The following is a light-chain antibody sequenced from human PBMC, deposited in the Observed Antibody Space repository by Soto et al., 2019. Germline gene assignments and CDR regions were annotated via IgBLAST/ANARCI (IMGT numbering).Light chain of an antibody. Sequence: QSVLTQPPSASGTPGQRVTISCSGSSSNIGSNTVNWYQQLPGTAPKLLIYSNNQRPSGVPDRFSGSESGTSASLAISVLQSEDEADYYCAAWDDSLNGHWVFGGGTKLTVL. CDR2: SNN. V-gene: IGLV1-44*01. CDR3: AAWDDSLNGHWV. CDR1: SSNIGSNT. J-gene: IGLJ3*02.